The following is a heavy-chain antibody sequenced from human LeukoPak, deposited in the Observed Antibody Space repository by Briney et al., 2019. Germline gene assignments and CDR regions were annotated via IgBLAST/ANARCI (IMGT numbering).Heavy chain of an antibody. D-gene: IGHD4-17*01. J-gene: IGHJ4*02. V-gene: IGHV3-30*01. CDR1: GFTFSFYA. CDR2: ISYDGSNK. Sequence: GGSLRLSCAASGFTFSFYAMHWVRQAPGKGLEWVAFISYDGSNKYYADSVKGRFTISRDNSKNTLYLQMNSLRAEDTAVYYCSRGSYGDYLEYYFASWAQGTLVTVS. CDR3: SRGSYGDYLEYYFAS.